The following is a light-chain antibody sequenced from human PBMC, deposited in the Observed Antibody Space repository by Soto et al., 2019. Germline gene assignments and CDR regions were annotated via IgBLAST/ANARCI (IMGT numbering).Light chain of an antibody. Sequence: EIVLTQSPGTLSLSPGERATLSCRASQSVSSNYLAWYQQKHGQAPRLLIYGASSRATGTPDRFSGSASGNDFTLTISRVEPEDFAVYYCQQYVRSPFHFGTGAKVYIK. CDR3: QQYVRSPFH. J-gene: IGKJ3*01. V-gene: IGKV3-20*01. CDR2: GAS. CDR1: QSVSSNY.